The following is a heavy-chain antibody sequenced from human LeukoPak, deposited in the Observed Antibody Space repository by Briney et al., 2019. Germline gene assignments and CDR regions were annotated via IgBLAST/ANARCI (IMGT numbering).Heavy chain of an antibody. CDR3: ARDHDSSEMFYYGMDV. D-gene: IGHD3-22*01. Sequence: ASVKVSCKASGYTFTSYGISWVRQAPGQGLEWMGWISAYNGNTNYAQKLQGRVTMTTDTSTSTAYMELRSLRSDDTAVYYCARDHDSSEMFYYGMDVWGQGTTVAVSS. V-gene: IGHV1-18*01. CDR2: ISAYNGNT. J-gene: IGHJ6*02. CDR1: GYTFTSYG.